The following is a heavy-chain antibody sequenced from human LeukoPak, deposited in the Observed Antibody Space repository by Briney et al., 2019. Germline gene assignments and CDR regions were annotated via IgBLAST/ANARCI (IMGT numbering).Heavy chain of an antibody. CDR1: GGTFSSYA. D-gene: IGHD1-26*01. CDR2: IIPIFGTA. J-gene: IGHJ4*02. CDR3: ARAPPPRVGPLDY. V-gene: IGHV1-69*01. Sequence: SVKVSCKASGGTFSSYAISWVRQAPGQGLEWMGGIIPIFGTANYAQKFQGRVTITADESTSTAYMELSSLRPEDTAVYYCARAPPPRVGPLDYWGQGTLVTVSS.